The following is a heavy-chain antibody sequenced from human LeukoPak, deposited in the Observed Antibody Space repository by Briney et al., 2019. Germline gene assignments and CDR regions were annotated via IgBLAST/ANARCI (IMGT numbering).Heavy chain of an antibody. CDR1: GGSISSYY. CDR2: IYYSGSA. J-gene: IGHJ4*02. V-gene: IGHV4-59*08. D-gene: IGHD6-13*01. Sequence: SETLSLTCTVSGGSISSYYWSWIRQPPGKGLEWIGFIYYSGSANYNPSLTSRVTISVDTSKNQLSLKLSSVTAADTAVYYCARHWETSSWYVDYWGQGTLVTVSS. CDR3: ARHWETSSWYVDY.